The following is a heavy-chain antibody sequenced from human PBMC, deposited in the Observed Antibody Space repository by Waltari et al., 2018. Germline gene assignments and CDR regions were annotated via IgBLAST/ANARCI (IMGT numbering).Heavy chain of an antibody. D-gene: IGHD2-8*01. J-gene: IGHJ4*02. Sequence: EVQLVESGGGLVQPGGYLRLSCAASGFTFSSSAMRWVRQAPGKGLEWVSAISGSGGSTYYADSVKGRFTISRDNSKNTLYLQMNSLRAEDTAVYYCAKDELMVYASRARYWGQGTLVTVSS. CDR1: GFTFSSSA. CDR2: ISGSGGST. V-gene: IGHV3-23*04. CDR3: AKDELMVYASRARY.